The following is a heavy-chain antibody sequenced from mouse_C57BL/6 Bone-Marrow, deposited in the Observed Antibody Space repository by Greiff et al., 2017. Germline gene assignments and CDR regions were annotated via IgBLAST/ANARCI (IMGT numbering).Heavy chain of an antibody. Sequence: QVTLKESGPGILQSSQTLSLTCSFSGFSLSTSGMGVSWIRQPSGKGLEWLAHIYWDDDKRYNPSLKSRLTISKDTSRNQVFLKITSVDTADTATYYCARRKNYYKDAMDYWGQGTSVTVSS. CDR1: GFSLSTSGMG. V-gene: IGHV8-12*01. D-gene: IGHD2-12*01. CDR3: ARRKNYYKDAMDY. J-gene: IGHJ4*01. CDR2: IYWDDDK.